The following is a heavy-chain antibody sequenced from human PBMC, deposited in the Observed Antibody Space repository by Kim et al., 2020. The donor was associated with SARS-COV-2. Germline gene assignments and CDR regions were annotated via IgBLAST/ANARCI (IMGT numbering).Heavy chain of an antibody. D-gene: IGHD2-15*01. CDR2: IYYSGST. V-gene: IGHV4-39*02. J-gene: IGHJ6*02. CDR1: GGSISSSSYY. Sequence: SETLSLTCTVSGGSISSSSYYWGWIRQPPGKGLEWIGSIYYSGSTYYNPSLKSRVTISVDTSKNQFSLKLSSVTAADTAVYYCAGEVVVTENYYYYGMDVWGQGTTVTVSS. CDR3: AGEVVVTENYYYYGMDV.